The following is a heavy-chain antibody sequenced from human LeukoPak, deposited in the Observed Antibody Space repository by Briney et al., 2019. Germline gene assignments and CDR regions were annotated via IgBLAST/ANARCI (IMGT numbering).Heavy chain of an antibody. V-gene: IGHV4-59*01. J-gene: IGHJ4*02. CDR1: GGSIRSDY. Sequence: SETLSLTCSVPGGSIRSDYWSWSPKPPGKGLEWIACIYYSGTTTYNPSPTSRVTISVDTSENQFSLKLSSVTAADTAVYYCARDGYSSPYYYFDQGSQGTLVTVSS. CDR3: ARDGYSSPYYYFDQ. CDR2: IYYSGTT. D-gene: IGHD3-22*01.